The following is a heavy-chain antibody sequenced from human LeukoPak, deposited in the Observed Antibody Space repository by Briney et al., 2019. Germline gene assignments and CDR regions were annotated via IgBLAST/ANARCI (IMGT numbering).Heavy chain of an antibody. D-gene: IGHD6-13*01. J-gene: IGHJ4*02. Sequence: GGSLRLSCAASGFTFSSYSMSWVRQAPGKGLEWVSAISGSGTSTYYADSVKGRFTISRDNSKNTLYLQMNSLRAEDTAVCYCAKVQQLVREGLDYWGQGTLVTVSS. CDR3: AKVQQLVREGLDY. V-gene: IGHV3-23*01. CDR2: ISGSGTST. CDR1: GFTFSSYS.